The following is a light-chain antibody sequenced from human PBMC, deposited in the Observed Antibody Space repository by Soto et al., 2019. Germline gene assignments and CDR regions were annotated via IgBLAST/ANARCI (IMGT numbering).Light chain of an antibody. CDR2: LGS. Sequence: DIAMTQSPLSLPITPGEPASISCRSSQSLLHSNGYNYLDWYLQKPGQSPQLLIYLGSNRASGVPDRFSGSGSGTDFTLKISRVEAEDVGVYYCMQALQTTWTFGQGTKV. CDR3: MQALQTTWT. J-gene: IGKJ1*01. CDR1: QSLLHSNGYNY. V-gene: IGKV2-28*01.